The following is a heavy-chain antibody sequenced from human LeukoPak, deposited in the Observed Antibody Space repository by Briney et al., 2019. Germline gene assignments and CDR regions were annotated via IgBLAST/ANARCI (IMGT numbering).Heavy chain of an antibody. D-gene: IGHD5-24*01. CDR1: GGSISSGGYY. CDR2: IYYSGST. CDR3: AREMATIVPDY. Sequence: SETLSLTCTVSGGSISSGGYYWSWIRQPPGKGLEWIGSIYYSGSTYYNPSLKSRVTISVDTSKNQFSLKLSSVTAADTAVYYCAREMATIVPDYWGQGTLVTVSS. V-gene: IGHV4-39*02. J-gene: IGHJ4*02.